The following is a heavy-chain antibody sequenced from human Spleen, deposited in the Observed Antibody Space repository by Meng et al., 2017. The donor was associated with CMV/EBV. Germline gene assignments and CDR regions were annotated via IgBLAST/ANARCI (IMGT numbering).Heavy chain of an antibody. CDR2: VYPDDSDT. V-gene: IGHV5-51*01. D-gene: IGHD3-3*01. Sequence: GESLKISCQGSGYSFSSYWIGWVRQMPGEGLEWMGIVYPDDSDTKYSPSFQGQVTISADKSITTVYLQWSSLKASDTAMYYCARVLYYDFWCGYFCWGQGTLVTVSS. CDR3: ARVLYYDFWCGYFC. CDR1: GYSFSSYW. J-gene: IGHJ4*02.